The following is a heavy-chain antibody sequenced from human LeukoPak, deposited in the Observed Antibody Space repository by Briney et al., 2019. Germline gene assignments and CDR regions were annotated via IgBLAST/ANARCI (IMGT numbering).Heavy chain of an antibody. CDR1: GGTFSSYA. D-gene: IGHD2-2*01. CDR2: IIPIFGTA. CDR3: AGDREGYCSSTSCYPSNWFDP. Sequence: SVKVSCKASGGTFSSYAISWVRQAPGQGLGWMGGIIPIFGTANYAQKFQGRVTITADKSTSTAYMELSSLRSEDTAVYYCAGDREGYCSSTSCYPSNWFDPWGQGTLVTVSS. J-gene: IGHJ5*02. V-gene: IGHV1-69*06.